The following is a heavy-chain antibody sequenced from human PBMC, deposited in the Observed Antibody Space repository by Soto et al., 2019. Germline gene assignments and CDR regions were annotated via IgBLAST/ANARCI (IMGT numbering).Heavy chain of an antibody. CDR2: INTNTGSP. V-gene: IGHV7-4-1*01. CDR1: GYTFTNYA. D-gene: IGHD2-15*01. Sequence: ASVKVSCKASGYTFTNYAMNWVRQAPGQGLEWMGWINTNTGSPTYAQGLTGRFVFSLDTSVSTAYLQISSLEAEDTAVYYCARDRHCGGGRCYLSFDPWGQGTLVTVSS. J-gene: IGHJ5*02. CDR3: ARDRHCGGGRCYLSFDP.